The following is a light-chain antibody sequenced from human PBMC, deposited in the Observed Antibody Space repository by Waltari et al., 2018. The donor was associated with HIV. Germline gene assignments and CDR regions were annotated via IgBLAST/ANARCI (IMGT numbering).Light chain of an antibody. CDR3: AARDDSLNAWV. V-gene: IGLV1-44*01. CDR2: SNN. J-gene: IGLJ3*02. Sequence: QSVLTQPPSASGTTGRRATISFSGNNSNVGSNPVNWYRQVPGTAPKLLMFSNNHGPSGVPDRFSGSKSGTSASLAIRGLKSEDEADYYCAARDDSLNAWVFGGGTKVTVL. CDR1: NSNVGSNP.